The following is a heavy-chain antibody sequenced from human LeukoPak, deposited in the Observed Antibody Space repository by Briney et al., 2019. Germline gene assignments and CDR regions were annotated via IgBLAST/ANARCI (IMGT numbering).Heavy chain of an antibody. CDR3: ARDHSSASYTYYYYYMDV. J-gene: IGHJ6*03. V-gene: IGHV4-34*01. Sequence: SETLSLTCAVYGGSFSGYYWSWIRQPPGKGLEWIGEINHSGSTNYNPSLKSRVTISIDTSKNQSSLKLTSATAADTAVYYCARDHSSASYTYYYYYMDVWGKGTTVTVSS. CDR1: GGSFSGYY. D-gene: IGHD1-26*01. CDR2: INHSGST.